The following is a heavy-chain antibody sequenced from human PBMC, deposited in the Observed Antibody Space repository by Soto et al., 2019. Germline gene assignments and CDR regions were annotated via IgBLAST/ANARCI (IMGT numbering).Heavy chain of an antibody. V-gene: IGHV1-18*01. Sequence: SVKVSCKASGYTFTSYGISWVRQAPGRALEWMGWISAYNGNTNYAHKLQGTVTMTTYTSTSTAYMELRSLTSDDTAVYYYARDLVDSYGPQLDYWGQGTLVTVSS. CDR1: GYTFTSYG. D-gene: IGHD5-18*01. CDR3: ARDLVDSYGPQLDY. CDR2: ISAYNGNT. J-gene: IGHJ4*02.